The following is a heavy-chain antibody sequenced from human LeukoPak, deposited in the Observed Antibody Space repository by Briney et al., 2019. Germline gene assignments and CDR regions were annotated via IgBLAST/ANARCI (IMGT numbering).Heavy chain of an antibody. J-gene: IGHJ3*02. CDR2: IRYDGSNK. V-gene: IGHV3-30*02. Sequence: GGSLRLSCAASGFTFSGSAMHWVRQATGKGLEWVAFIRYDGSNKYYADSVKGRFTISRDNSKNTLYLQMNSLRAEDTAVYYCAKGDTIFGVVTDAFDIWGQGTTVTVSS. CDR3: AKGDTIFGVVTDAFDI. CDR1: GFTFSGSA. D-gene: IGHD3-3*01.